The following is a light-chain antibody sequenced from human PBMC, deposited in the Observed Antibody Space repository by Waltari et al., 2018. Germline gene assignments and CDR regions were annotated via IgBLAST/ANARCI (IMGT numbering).Light chain of an antibody. CDR2: WAS. CDR1: QSVLYSSNNKNY. Sequence: DIVMTQSPDSLAVSLGERATINCKSSQSVLYSSNNKNYLAWYQQKPGQPPKLLMYWASTRESGVPDRFSGSGSGTDFTLTISSLQAEDVAVYYCQQYYSTPLVFGPGTKVDIK. J-gene: IGKJ3*01. CDR3: QQYYSTPLV. V-gene: IGKV4-1*01.